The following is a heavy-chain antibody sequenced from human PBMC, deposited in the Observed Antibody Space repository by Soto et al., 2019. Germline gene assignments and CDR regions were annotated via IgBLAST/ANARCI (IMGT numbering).Heavy chain of an antibody. V-gene: IGHV4-4*02. CDR1: GDSISRSYL. CDR2: IYHSGST. CDR3: TSKFGQLLADAFDI. J-gene: IGHJ3*02. Sequence: QVQLQESGPGLVKPSGTLSLTCAVSGDSISRSYLWSWVRPLPGKGLEWIGEIYHSGSTIYNPSLQSRVTLSVDKSKNEFSLKMSSVTAADTAVYYCTSKFGQLLADAFDIWGQGTMVTVSS. D-gene: IGHD3-10*01.